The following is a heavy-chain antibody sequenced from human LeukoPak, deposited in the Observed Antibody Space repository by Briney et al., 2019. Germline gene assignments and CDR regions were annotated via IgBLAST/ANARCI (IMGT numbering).Heavy chain of an antibody. D-gene: IGHD3-9*01. CDR3: ARHPVRYFDWLPDGMDV. Sequence: SETLSLTCTVSGGSISSSSYYWGWIRQPPGKGLEWIGYIYYSGSTNYNPSLKSRVTISVDTSKNQFSLKLSSVTAADTAVYYCARHPVRYFDWLPDGMDVWGQGTTVTVSS. J-gene: IGHJ6*02. CDR1: GGSISSSSYY. V-gene: IGHV4-61*05. CDR2: IYYSGST.